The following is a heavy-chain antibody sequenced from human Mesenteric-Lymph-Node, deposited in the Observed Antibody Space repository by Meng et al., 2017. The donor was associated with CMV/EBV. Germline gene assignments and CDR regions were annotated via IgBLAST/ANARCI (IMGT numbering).Heavy chain of an antibody. CDR3: ARDTTLGVFDY. Sequence: GLEWVAVISYDGSNKYYADSVKGRFTISRDNSKNTLYLQMNSLRAEDTAVYYCARDTTLGVFDYWGQGTLVTVS. D-gene: IGHD3-3*01. V-gene: IGHV3-30*04. CDR2: ISYDGSNK. J-gene: IGHJ4*02.